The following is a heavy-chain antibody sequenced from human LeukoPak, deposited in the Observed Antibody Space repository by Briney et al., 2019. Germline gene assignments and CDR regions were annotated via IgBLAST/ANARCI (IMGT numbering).Heavy chain of an antibody. V-gene: IGHV1-2*04. D-gene: IGHD3-10*01. CDR3: ARDRVLWFGELSGSFDI. CDR2: INPNSGGT. J-gene: IGHJ3*02. CDR1: GYTFTGYY. Sequence: GASVKVSCKASGYTFTGYYMHWVRQAPGQGLEWMGWINPNSGGTNYAQKFQGWVTMTRDTSISTAYMELSRLRSDDTAVYYCARDRVLWFGELSGSFDIWGQGTMVTVSS.